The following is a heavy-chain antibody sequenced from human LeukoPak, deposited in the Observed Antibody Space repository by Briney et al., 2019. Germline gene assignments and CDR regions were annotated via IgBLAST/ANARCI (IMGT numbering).Heavy chain of an antibody. V-gene: IGHV1-58*01. CDR1: GFSFTNSA. D-gene: IGHD5-18*01. J-gene: IGHJ3*02. CDR3: AAAYIGGAMVTNAFDI. CDR2: IVVGSGNT. Sequence: TSVKVSCKASGFSFTNSAVQWVRQARGQRLEWIGWIVVGSGNTIYVQKFQERVTITRDMSTITAYMELSSLRSEDTAVYYCAAAYIGGAMVTNAFDIWGQGTMVTVSS.